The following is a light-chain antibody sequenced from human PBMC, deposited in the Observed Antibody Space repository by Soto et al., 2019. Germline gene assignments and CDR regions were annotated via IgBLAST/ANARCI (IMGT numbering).Light chain of an antibody. Sequence: IVLTQSPGTLSLSPGERATLSRRASQSVSGSYLAWYQQRPGQAPRLLIYGASSRATGIPDRFSGSGSGTDFTLTITRLEPEDFAVYYCQKYGSSRWTFGRGTKVDNK. CDR2: GAS. CDR1: QSVSGSY. V-gene: IGKV3-20*01. CDR3: QKYGSSRWT. J-gene: IGKJ1*01.